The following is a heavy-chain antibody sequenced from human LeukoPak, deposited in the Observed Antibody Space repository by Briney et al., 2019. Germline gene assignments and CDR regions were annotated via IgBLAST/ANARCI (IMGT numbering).Heavy chain of an antibody. J-gene: IGHJ4*02. V-gene: IGHV3-23*01. CDR2: ISASGATT. CDR1: GVTFSRSA. Sequence: GGSLRLSCAVSGVTFSRSAMNWVRLAPGKGPEWVSSISASGATTYYAESVKGRFTASRDDSKNTLYLQMNGLRAEDTAVCYCVKDQALQDTALGLFDYWGQGALVTVSS. D-gene: IGHD5-18*01. CDR3: VKDQALQDTALGLFDY.